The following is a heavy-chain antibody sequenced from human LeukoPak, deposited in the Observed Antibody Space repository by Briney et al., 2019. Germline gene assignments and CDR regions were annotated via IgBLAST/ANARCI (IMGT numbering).Heavy chain of an antibody. Sequence: SETLSLTCTVSGGSISSSSYYWGWIRQPPGKGLEWIGSVYYSGSPYYNPSLKSRVTISVDTSKKQFSLKLSSVTAADTAVYYCARHVGFIAMVRGVINNNWFDPWGQGTLVTVSS. D-gene: IGHD3-10*01. V-gene: IGHV4-39*01. CDR3: ARHVGFIAMVRGVINNNWFDP. J-gene: IGHJ5*02. CDR1: GGSISSSSYY. CDR2: VYYSGSP.